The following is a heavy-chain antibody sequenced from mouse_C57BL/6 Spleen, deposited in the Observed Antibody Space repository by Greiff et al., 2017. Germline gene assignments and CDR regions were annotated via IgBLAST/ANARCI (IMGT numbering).Heavy chain of an antibody. J-gene: IGHJ1*03. CDR3: ARGDTTVVARNWYFDV. CDR1: GYTFTSYG. V-gene: IGHV1-81*01. CDR2: IYPRSGNT. Sequence: QVYVKQSGAELARPGASVKLSCKASGYTFTSYGISWVKQRTGQGLEWIGEIYPRSGNTYYNEKFKGKATLTADKSSSTAYMELRSLTSEDSAVYFCARGDTTVVARNWYFDVWGTGTTVTVSS. D-gene: IGHD1-1*01.